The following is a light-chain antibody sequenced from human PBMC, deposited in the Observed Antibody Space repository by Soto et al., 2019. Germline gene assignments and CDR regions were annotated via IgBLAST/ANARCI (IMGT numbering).Light chain of an antibody. V-gene: IGKV4-1*01. CDR1: QSVLYSS. J-gene: IGKJ1*01. CDR3: QQYYSTPKT. Sequence: DIVMTQSPDSLAVSLGERATINCKSSQSVLYSSQPPQLFIYWTSSRESGVPDRFSGSGSGSDFTLTINTLQAEDVAVNYCQQYYSTPKTFGQGTKVEIK. CDR2: WTS.